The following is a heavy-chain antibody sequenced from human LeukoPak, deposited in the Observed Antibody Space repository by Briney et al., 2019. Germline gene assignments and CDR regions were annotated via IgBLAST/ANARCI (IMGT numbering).Heavy chain of an antibody. CDR2: IYHSGST. J-gene: IGHJ4*02. CDR1: GGSISSGGYY. V-gene: IGHV4-30-2*01. CDR3: ARVSRSGGSWSPLHY. D-gene: IGHD2-15*01. Sequence: SQTLSLTCTVSGGSISSGGYYWSWIRQPPGKGLEWIGYIYHSGSTYYNPSLKSRVTISVDRSKNQFSLKLSSVTAADTAVYYCARVSRSGGSWSPLHYWGQGTLVTVSS.